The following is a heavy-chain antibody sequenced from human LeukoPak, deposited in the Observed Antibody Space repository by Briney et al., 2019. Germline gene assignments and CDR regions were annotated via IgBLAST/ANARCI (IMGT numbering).Heavy chain of an antibody. D-gene: IGHD3-10*01. Sequence: GRSLRLSCAASGFTFSSYGMHWARQAPGKGLEWVAVIWYDGSNKYYADSVKGRFTISRGNSKNTLYLQMNSLRAEDTAVYYCAREAYGSGSPYFDYWGQGTLVTVSS. V-gene: IGHV3-33*01. CDR1: GFTFSSYG. J-gene: IGHJ4*02. CDR3: AREAYGSGSPYFDY. CDR2: IWYDGSNK.